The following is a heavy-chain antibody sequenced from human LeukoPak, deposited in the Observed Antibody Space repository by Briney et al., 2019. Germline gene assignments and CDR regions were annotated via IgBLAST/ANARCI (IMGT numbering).Heavy chain of an antibody. CDR2: FDPEDGET. D-gene: IGHD2-2*01. J-gene: IGHJ4*02. CDR1: GYTLTELS. CDR3: VCCSSTSCYGGYYFDY. V-gene: IGHV1-24*01. Sequence: ASVKVSCKVSGYTLTELSIHWVRQAPGKGLERMGGFDPEDGETIYAQKFQGRVTMTEDTSTDTAYMELSSLRSEDTAVYYCVCCSSTSCYGGYYFDYWGQGTLVTVSS.